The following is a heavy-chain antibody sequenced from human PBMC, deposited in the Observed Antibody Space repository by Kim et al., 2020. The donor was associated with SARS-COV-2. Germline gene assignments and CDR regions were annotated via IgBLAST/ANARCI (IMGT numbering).Heavy chain of an antibody. J-gene: IGHJ4*02. CDR2: IYYSGST. D-gene: IGHD2-15*01. V-gene: IGHV4-59*13. CDR3: ARVGPGRTVDY. Sequence: SETLSLTCTVSGGSISSYYWSWIRQPPGKGLEWIGYIYYSGSTNYNPSLKSRVTISVDTSKNQFSLKLSSVTAADTAVYYCARVGPGRTVDYWGQGTLVTVSS. CDR1: GGSISSYY.